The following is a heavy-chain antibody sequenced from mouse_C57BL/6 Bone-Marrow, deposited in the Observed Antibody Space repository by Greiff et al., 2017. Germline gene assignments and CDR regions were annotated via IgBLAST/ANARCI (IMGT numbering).Heavy chain of an antibody. J-gene: IGHJ4*01. D-gene: IGHD2-3*01. Sequence: VQLQQPGAELVKPGASVKLSCKASGYTFTSYWMHWVKQRPGQGLEWIGMIHPNSGSTYYNEKFKSKATLTVDKSSSTAYMQLSSLTSEDSAVYYCGRRGYYYCAMDDWGKGTSVTVSS. CDR3: GRRGYYYCAMDD. V-gene: IGHV1-64*01. CDR1: GYTFTSYW. CDR2: IHPNSGST.